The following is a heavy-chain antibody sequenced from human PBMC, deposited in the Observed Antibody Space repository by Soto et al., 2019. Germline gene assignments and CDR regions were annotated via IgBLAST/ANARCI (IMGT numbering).Heavy chain of an antibody. CDR2: MNPNSAHT. V-gene: IGHV1-8*01. D-gene: IGHD1-1*01. Sequence: ASVRVSCKASGYAFGDYDISWVRQAPGQGLGWMGWMNPNSAHTGYAQKFQGRVSMTRDMSISTAYMELSRLRPEDTAIYYCARMATYGTLNWFDPWGQGALVTVSP. CDR1: GYAFGDYD. J-gene: IGHJ5*02. CDR3: ARMATYGTLNWFDP.